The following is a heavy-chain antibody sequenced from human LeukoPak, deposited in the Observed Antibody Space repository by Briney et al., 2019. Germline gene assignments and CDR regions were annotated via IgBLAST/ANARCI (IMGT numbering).Heavy chain of an antibody. CDR3: AKGGQDSSGLRARNYYYYYMDV. Sequence: PGGSLRLSCAASGFTFSSYGMHWVRQAPGKGLEWVAFIRYDGSNKYYADSVKGRFTISRDNSKNTLYLQMNSLRAEDAAVYYCAKGGQDSSGLRARNYYYYYMDVWGKGTTVTISS. CDR2: IRYDGSNK. V-gene: IGHV3-30*02. D-gene: IGHD3-22*01. J-gene: IGHJ6*03. CDR1: GFTFSSYG.